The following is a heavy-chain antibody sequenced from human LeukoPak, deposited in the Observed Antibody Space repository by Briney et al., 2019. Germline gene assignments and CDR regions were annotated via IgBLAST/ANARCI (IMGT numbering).Heavy chain of an antibody. Sequence: GGSLRLSCAASGFTFGTYAMSWVRQAPGKGLEWVSGISDGGGSIHYAGSVRGRFTISRDSAKNTLYLQMNSLRAEDTAVYYCARGSSVVGLDWGQGTLVTVSS. J-gene: IGHJ4*02. D-gene: IGHD2-15*01. CDR3: ARGSSVVGLD. CDR2: ISDGGGSI. V-gene: IGHV3-23*01. CDR1: GFTFGTYA.